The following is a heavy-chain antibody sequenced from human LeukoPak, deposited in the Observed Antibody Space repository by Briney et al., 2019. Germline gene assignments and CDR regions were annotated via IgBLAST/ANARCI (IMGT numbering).Heavy chain of an antibody. V-gene: IGHV4-31*03. CDR3: ARDPVSVAAAGKGYYYYYGMDV. D-gene: IGHD6-13*01. CDR2: TYYSGST. Sequence: SETLSLTCTVSGGSISSGGYYWSWIRQHPGTGLEWIGYTYYSGSTYYNPSLKSRVTISVDTSKNQFSLKLSSVTAADTAVYYCARDPVSVAAAGKGYYYYYGMDVWGQGTTVTVSS. J-gene: IGHJ6*02. CDR1: GGSISSGGYY.